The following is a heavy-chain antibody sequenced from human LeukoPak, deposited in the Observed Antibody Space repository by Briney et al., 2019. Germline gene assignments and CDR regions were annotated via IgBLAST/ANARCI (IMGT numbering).Heavy chain of an antibody. Sequence: KPSETLSLTCTVSGGSISSYYWSWIRQPTGKGLEWIGYIYYSGSTNYNPSLKSRVTISVDTSKNQFSLKLSSVTAADTAVYYCARLGIAAAGTLDPWGQGTLVTVSS. CDR1: GGSISSYY. D-gene: IGHD6-13*01. CDR2: IYYSGST. J-gene: IGHJ5*02. V-gene: IGHV4-59*13. CDR3: ARLGIAAAGTLDP.